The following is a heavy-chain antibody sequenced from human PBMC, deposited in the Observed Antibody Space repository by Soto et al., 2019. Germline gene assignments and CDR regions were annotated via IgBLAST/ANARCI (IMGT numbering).Heavy chain of an antibody. CDR2: IRYDGSNK. CDR3: ASAWGGDILVVTAPSLEGVPGGMDV. V-gene: IGHV3-33*08. Sequence: GGSLRLSCAASGFTFSSYGMHWVRQAPGKGLEWVAAIRYDGSNKYYADSVKGRFTISRDNSKNTLYLQMNSLRAEDTAVYYCASAWGGDILVVTAPSLEGVPGGMDVWGQGTMVTVSS. D-gene: IGHD2-2*01. CDR1: GFTFSSYG. J-gene: IGHJ6*02.